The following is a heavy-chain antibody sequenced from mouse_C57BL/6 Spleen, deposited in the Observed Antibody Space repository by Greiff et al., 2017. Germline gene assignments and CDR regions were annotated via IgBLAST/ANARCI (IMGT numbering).Heavy chain of an antibody. CDR1: GYTFTDYN. Sequence: EVQLQQSGPELVKPGASVKMSCKASGYTFTDYNMHWVKQSHGKSLEWIGYINPNNGGTSYNQKFQGKATLTVNKSSSTAYLELRSLTSEESAVYYCAREITTVVATRYCDVWGTGTTVTVSA. J-gene: IGHJ1*03. CDR2: INPNNGGT. CDR3: AREITTVVATRYCDV. D-gene: IGHD1-1*01. V-gene: IGHV1-22*01.